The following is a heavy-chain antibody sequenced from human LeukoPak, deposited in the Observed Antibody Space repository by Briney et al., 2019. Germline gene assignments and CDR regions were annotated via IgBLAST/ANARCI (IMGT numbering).Heavy chain of an antibody. Sequence: PGGSLRLSCAASGFTFSSYAMHWVRQAPGKGLEYVSAISSNGGSTYYANSVKGRFTISRDNSKNTLYLQMNSLRAEDTAVYYCAKGDGYRAYYFDYWGQGTLVTVSS. V-gene: IGHV3-64*01. CDR1: GFTFSSYA. D-gene: IGHD5-24*01. CDR3: AKGDGYRAYYFDY. CDR2: ISSNGGST. J-gene: IGHJ4*02.